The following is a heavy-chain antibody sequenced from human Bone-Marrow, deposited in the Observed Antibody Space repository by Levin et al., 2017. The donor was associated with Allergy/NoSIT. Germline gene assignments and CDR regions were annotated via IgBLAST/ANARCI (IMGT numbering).Heavy chain of an antibody. CDR2: IYSGGST. V-gene: IGHV3-53*01. Sequence: PGGSLRLSCAASGFTVSSNYMSWVRQAPGKGLEWVSVIYSGGSTYYADSVKGRFTISRDNSKNTLYLQMNSLRAEDTAVYYCAREVVVQSVAARRPTGYFDLWGRGTLVTVSS. CDR1: GFTVSSNY. D-gene: IGHD6-6*01. CDR3: AREVVVQSVAARRPTGYFDL. J-gene: IGHJ2*01.